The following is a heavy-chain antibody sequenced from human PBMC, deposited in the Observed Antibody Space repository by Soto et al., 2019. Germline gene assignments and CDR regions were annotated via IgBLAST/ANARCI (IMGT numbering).Heavy chain of an antibody. CDR2: ISDGGGST. Sequence: GGSLRLSCAASGFTFSSYAMNWVRQAPVKGLEWVSAISDGGGSTYYTDSVKGRFTISRDNSKNTLYLQMNSLRAEDTAVYYCAKAPRARLRGLISYYGMDVWGQGTTVTVSS. CDR3: AKAPRARLRGLISYYGMDV. V-gene: IGHV3-23*01. CDR1: GFTFSSYA. J-gene: IGHJ6*02. D-gene: IGHD3-10*01.